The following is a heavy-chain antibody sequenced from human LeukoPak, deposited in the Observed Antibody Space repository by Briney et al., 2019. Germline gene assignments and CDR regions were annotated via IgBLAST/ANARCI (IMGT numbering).Heavy chain of an antibody. D-gene: IGHD3-22*01. CDR3: AKQEIVVVITPYYFGY. V-gene: IGHV3-30*04. CDR2: ISYDGSNK. CDR1: GFTFSSYA. Sequence: GGSLRLSCAASGFTFSSYAMHWVRQAPGKGLEWVAVISYDGSNKYYADSVKGRFTISRDNSKNTLYLQMNSLRAEDTAVYYCAKQEIVVVITPYYFGYWGQGTLVTVSS. J-gene: IGHJ4*02.